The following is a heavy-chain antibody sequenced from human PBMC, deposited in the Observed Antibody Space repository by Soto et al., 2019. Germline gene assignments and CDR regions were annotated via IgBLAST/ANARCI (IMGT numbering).Heavy chain of an antibody. Sequence: GGSLRLSCAASGFTFSSYWMHWVRQAPGKGLVWVSRINSDGSSTSYADSVKGRFTISRDNAKNTLYLQMNSLRAEDTAVYYCARDPINTVTTVVYYYYYMDVWGKGTTVTVSS. CDR2: INSDGSST. V-gene: IGHV3-74*01. CDR3: ARDPINTVTTVVYYYYYMDV. J-gene: IGHJ6*03. D-gene: IGHD4-4*01. CDR1: GFTFSSYW.